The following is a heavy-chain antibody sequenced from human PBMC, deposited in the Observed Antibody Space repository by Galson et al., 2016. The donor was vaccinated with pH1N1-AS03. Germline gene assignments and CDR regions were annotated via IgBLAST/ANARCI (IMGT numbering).Heavy chain of an antibody. D-gene: IGHD2/OR15-2a*01. V-gene: IGHV3-48*04. CDR1: GFSFSDYS. Sequence: SLRLSCAASGFSFSDYSMDWVRQTPGRGLEWLSFISTRGTTIYYADSVKGRFTISRDNAKNSLYLQMNRLRAEDTAVYYCARGWRENSFDMWGQGTMVTVSS. J-gene: IGHJ3*02. CDR3: ARGWRENSFDM. CDR2: ISTRGTTI.